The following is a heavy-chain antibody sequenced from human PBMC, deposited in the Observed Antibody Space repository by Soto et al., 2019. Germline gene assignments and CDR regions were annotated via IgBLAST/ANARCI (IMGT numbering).Heavy chain of an antibody. CDR1: GFTFSSYW. CDR3: ARDPSLVVVSATPYYYYGMDV. Sequence: PGGSLRLSCAASGFTFSSYWMSWVRQAPGKGLEWVANIKQDGSEKYYVDSVKGRFTISRDNAKNSLYLQMNSLRAEDTAVYYCARDPSLVVVSATPYYYYGMDVWGQGTTVTVSS. D-gene: IGHD2-15*01. V-gene: IGHV3-7*01. J-gene: IGHJ6*02. CDR2: IKQDGSEK.